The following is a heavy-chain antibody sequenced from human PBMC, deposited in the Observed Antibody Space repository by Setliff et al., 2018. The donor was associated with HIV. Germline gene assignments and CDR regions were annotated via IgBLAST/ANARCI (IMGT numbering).Heavy chain of an antibody. CDR3: ARAIQLETFDF. J-gene: IGHJ4*02. Sequence: GASVKVSCKASGYTFTTSGVSWFRQAPGQGLEWMGWIGTYNGDTKFAQRFQGRVTMATDTSASTAYMELRSLRSDDTAVYFCARAIQLETFDFWGRGTLVTVSS. V-gene: IGHV1-18*01. CDR1: GYTFTTSG. D-gene: IGHD1-1*01. CDR2: IGTYNGDT.